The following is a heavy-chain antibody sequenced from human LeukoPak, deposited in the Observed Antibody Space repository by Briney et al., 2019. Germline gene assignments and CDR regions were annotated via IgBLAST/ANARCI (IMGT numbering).Heavy chain of an antibody. V-gene: IGHV4-39*01. CDR2: IYYSGST. CDR3: ARQGRGDYVTYSY. CDR1: GGSISSSSYY. Sequence: SETLSLTCTVSGGSISSSSYYWGWIRQPPGKGLGWIGSIYYSGSTYYNPSLKSRVTISVDTSKNQFSLKLSSVTAADTAVYYCARQGRGDYVTYSYWGQGTLVTVSS. J-gene: IGHJ4*02. D-gene: IGHD4-17*01.